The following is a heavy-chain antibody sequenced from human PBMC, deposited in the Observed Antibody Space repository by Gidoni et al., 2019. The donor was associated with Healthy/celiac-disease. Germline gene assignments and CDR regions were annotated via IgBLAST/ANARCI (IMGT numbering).Heavy chain of an antibody. CDR1: GFPFSSYA. Sequence: EVQLLESGGGLVQPGGSLRLSCAASGFPFSSYAMSWVRQAPGKGLEWVSAISGSGGSTYYADSVKGRFTISRDNSKNTLYLQMNSLRAEDTAVYYCAKFGGYRGQLVPYYYYYMDVWGKGTTVTVSS. J-gene: IGHJ6*03. CDR2: ISGSGGST. D-gene: IGHD6-6*01. V-gene: IGHV3-23*01. CDR3: AKFGGYRGQLVPYYYYYMDV.